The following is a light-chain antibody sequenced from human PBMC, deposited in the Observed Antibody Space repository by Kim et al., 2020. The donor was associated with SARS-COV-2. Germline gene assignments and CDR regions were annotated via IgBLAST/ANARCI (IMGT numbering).Light chain of an antibody. Sequence: GQSITISCTGTSSDGGGENYVSWHQQQPGKAPKVLIYAVSKRPSGVSNRFSGAKSGNTASLTISGLQAEDEADYYCTSYTTSSTYVFGTGTKVTVL. CDR2: AVS. CDR3: TSYTTSSTYV. V-gene: IGLV2-14*03. J-gene: IGLJ1*01. CDR1: SSDGGGENY.